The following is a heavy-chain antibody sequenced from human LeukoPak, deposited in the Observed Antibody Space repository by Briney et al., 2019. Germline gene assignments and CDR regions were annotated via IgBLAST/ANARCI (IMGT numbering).Heavy chain of an antibody. V-gene: IGHV1-46*01. CDR2: INTSAATT. CDR1: GYSFSRYY. Sequence: ASVKVSCKTSGYSFSRYYIHWVRQAPGQGLEWVGIINTSAATTRYGQKFQGRVTMTRDTSTSTVYMELSSLRSEDTAVYYCARALAVAGIDYWGQGTLVTVSS. J-gene: IGHJ4*02. D-gene: IGHD6-19*01. CDR3: ARALAVAGIDY.